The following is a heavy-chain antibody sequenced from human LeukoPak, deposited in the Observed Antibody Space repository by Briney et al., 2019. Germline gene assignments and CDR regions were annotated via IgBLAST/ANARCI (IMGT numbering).Heavy chain of an antibody. Sequence: TSETLSLTCAVYGGSFSGYYWSWIRQPPGKGLEWIGEINHCGSTNYNPSLKSRVTISVDTSKNQFSLKLSSVTAADTAMYYCARGHLHSGGYPKHFDCGGQETRVTVSS. CDR1: GGSFSGYY. V-gene: IGHV4-34*01. D-gene: IGHD3-22*01. J-gene: IGHJ4*02. CDR3: ARGHLHSGGYPKHFDC. CDR2: INHCGST.